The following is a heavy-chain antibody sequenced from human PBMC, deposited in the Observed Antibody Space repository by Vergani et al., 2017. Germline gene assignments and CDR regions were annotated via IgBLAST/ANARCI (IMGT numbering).Heavy chain of an antibody. J-gene: IGHJ4*02. CDR2: INPSGGST. CDR3: ARANSNYVPFDY. Sequence: QVQLVQSGAEVKKPGASVKVSCKASGYSFTSYFMHWVRQAPGQGLEWTGIINPSGGSTTYAQKFQGRVTMTRDTSTSTVYMELSSLGSEDTAVYYCARANSNYVPFDYWGQGTLVTVSS. D-gene: IGHD4-11*01. CDR1: GYSFTSYF. V-gene: IGHV1-46*01.